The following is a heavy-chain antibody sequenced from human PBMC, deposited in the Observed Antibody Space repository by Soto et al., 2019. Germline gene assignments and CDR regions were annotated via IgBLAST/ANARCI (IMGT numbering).Heavy chain of an antibody. Sequence: SETLSLTCSVSGDSISSSSSYWGWIRKPPGKGLEWIGHIYYSGTTNYSPSLKSRVIIFVDKSKKQFSLKLRSMRAADTAVYYCVRTFPPAPRVVLSHSWFVPWGPGTLVTVSS. CDR1: GDSISSSSSY. V-gene: IGHV4-39*01. D-gene: IGHD2-2*01. J-gene: IGHJ5*02. CDR2: IYYSGTT. CDR3: VRTFPPAPRVVLSHSWFVP.